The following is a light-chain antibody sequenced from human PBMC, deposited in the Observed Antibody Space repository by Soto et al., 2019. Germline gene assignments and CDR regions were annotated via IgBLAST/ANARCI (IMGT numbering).Light chain of an antibody. CDR2: DVS. CDR3: QQYNNWPFF. Sequence: ETELTQTQATLSVSPGERSTLSCMAGQGVTTNFAWYQQKSGQSPRLLIYDVSIRATGVPARFSGTGSETDFTLTISGLQSEDSAVYCCQQYNNWPFFFGQGTRLEI. J-gene: IGKJ5*01. V-gene: IGKV3-15*01. CDR1: QGVTTN.